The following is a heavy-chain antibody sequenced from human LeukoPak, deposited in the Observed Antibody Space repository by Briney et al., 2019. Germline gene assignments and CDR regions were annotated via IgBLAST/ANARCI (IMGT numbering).Heavy chain of an antibody. CDR2: INPSGGST. Sequence: GASVKVSCKASGYTFTSYYMHWVRQAPGQGLEWMGIINPSGGSTSYAQKFQGRVTMTRDTSTSTVYMELSSLRSEDTAVYYCARVTGDYRAKVYAVGVFDYWGQGTLVTVSS. V-gene: IGHV1-46*01. CDR1: GYTFTSYY. CDR3: ARVTGDYRAKVYAVGVFDY. J-gene: IGHJ4*02. D-gene: IGHD7-27*01.